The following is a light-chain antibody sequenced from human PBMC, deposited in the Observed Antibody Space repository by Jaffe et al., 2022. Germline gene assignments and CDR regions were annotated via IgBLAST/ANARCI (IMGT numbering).Light chain of an antibody. CDR2: GAS. CDR3: QKYDRAPFT. Sequence: IQITQSPSSLSASVGDKVTITCRASPGITNYLAWYQQKPGKVPELLIYGASTLQSGVPSRFSGSGSGTDFTLTISSLQPEDVATYYCQKYDRAPFTFGPGTKVQIK. CDR1: PGITNY. J-gene: IGKJ3*01. V-gene: IGKV1-27*01.